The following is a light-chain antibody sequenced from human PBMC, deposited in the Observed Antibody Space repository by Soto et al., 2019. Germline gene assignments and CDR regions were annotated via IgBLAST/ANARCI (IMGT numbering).Light chain of an antibody. Sequence: IEITQCPATLSVSPGERATLSCRASQSVSSNLAWYQQKPGQAPRLLIYGASTRATGIPARFSGSGSGTEFTLTISSLQSEDFAVYYCQQYNNWPRTFGQGTKVDIK. J-gene: IGKJ1*01. CDR1: QSVSSN. CDR2: GAS. CDR3: QQYNNWPRT. V-gene: IGKV3-15*01.